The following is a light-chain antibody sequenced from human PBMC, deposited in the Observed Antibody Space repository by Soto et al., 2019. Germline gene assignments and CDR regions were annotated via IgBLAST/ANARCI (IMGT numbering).Light chain of an antibody. V-gene: IGLV2-8*01. Sequence: QSVLTQPPSASGSLGQSVTISCTGTNSDVGGYNYVSWYQQHPGKAPKLLIYDVIRRPSGVPDRFSGSKSGNTASLAVSGLQAEDEVDYYCSSYAGSNNLVFGTGTKVTVL. CDR3: SSYAGSNNLV. J-gene: IGLJ1*01. CDR2: DVI. CDR1: NSDVGGYNY.